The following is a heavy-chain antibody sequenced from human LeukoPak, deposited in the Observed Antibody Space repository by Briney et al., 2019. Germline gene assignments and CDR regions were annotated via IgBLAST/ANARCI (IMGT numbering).Heavy chain of an antibody. CDR2: IIPIFGTA. D-gene: IGHD6-13*01. Sequence: GASVKVSCKASGGTFSSYAISWVRQAPGQGLEWMGGIIPIFGTANYAQKFQGRVTITADESTSTAYMELSSLRSEDTAVYYCARDLGAGTGAFDIWGQGTMVTVSS. CDR3: ARDLGAGTGAFDI. J-gene: IGHJ3*02. V-gene: IGHV1-69*01. CDR1: GGTFSSYA.